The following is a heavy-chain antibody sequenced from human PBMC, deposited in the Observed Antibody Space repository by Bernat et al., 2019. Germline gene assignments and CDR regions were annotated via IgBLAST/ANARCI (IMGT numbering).Heavy chain of an antibody. CDR1: GFTVSTNY. J-gene: IGHJ3*02. CDR3: AREVFISSGGSDGFNI. Sequence: EGQLVESGGGFVQPGGSLRLSCAASGFTVSTNYMSWVRQAPGKGLEWVSVLYVGGSAYYADSVKGRFTISRDNSKNTLYLQMNSLRAEDTAVYYCAREVFISSGGSDGFNIWGQGTMVNVYS. CDR2: LYVGGSA. V-gene: IGHV3-66*01. D-gene: IGHD6-19*01.